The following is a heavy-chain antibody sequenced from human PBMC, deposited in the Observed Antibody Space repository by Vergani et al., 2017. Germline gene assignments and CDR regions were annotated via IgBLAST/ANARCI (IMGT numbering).Heavy chain of an antibody. Sequence: EVQLLESGGGLVQPGGSLRLSCAASGFTFSSYAMSWVRQAPGKGLEWVSGINWNGGSIGYADSVKGRFTISRDNAKNSLYLQMNSLRAEDTALYHCARVLDSSYYYGMDVWGQGTTVTVSS. CDR3: ARVLDSSYYYGMDV. CDR1: GFTFSSYA. D-gene: IGHD1-1*01. J-gene: IGHJ6*02. CDR2: INWNGGSI. V-gene: IGHV3-20*01.